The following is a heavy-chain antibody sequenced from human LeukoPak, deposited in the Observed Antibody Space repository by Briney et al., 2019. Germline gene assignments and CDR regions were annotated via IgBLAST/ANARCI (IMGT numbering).Heavy chain of an antibody. CDR1: GFTFSSYS. Sequence: GGSLRLSCAASGFTFSSYSMNWVRQAPGKGLEWVSYISSSSSTIYYADSVKGRFTISRDNAKNSLYLQMNSLRAEDTAVYYCARDLRGIAVAGTYGYWGQGTLVTVSS. V-gene: IGHV3-48*01. CDR3: ARDLRGIAVAGTYGY. J-gene: IGHJ4*02. D-gene: IGHD6-19*01. CDR2: ISSSSSTI.